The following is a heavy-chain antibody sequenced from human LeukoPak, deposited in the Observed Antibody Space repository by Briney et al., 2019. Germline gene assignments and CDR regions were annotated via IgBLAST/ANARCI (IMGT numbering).Heavy chain of an antibody. CDR1: GYTFTSYA. CDR2: INTNTGNP. J-gene: IGHJ6*03. CDR3: ARHDCSSTSCLAYYYYMDV. V-gene: IGHV7-4-1*02. Sequence: GASVKVSCKASGYTFTSYAMNWVRQAPGQGLEWMGWINTNTGNPTYAQGFTGRFVFSLDTSVSTAYLQISSLKAEDTAVYYCARHDCSSTSCLAYYYYMDVWGKGTTVTVSS. D-gene: IGHD2-2*01.